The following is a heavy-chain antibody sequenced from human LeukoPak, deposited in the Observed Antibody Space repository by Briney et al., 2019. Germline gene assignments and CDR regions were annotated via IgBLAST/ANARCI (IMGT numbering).Heavy chain of an antibody. Sequence: GGSLRLSCAASGFTFSSYAMTWVRQAPGKGLEWVSVLYSDGTTYSADSVKGRFSMSRDNSKNTIHLQMNSLGAEDTAVYYCAGTRGLRFSTPLDYWGQGTLVTVSS. CDR2: LYSDGTT. CDR3: AGTRGLRFSTPLDY. CDR1: GFTFSSYA. J-gene: IGHJ4*02. V-gene: IGHV3-66*01. D-gene: IGHD2-21*02.